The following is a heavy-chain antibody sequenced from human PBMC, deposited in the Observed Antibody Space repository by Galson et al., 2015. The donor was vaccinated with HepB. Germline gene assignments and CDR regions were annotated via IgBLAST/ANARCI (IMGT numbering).Heavy chain of an antibody. D-gene: IGHD5-24*01. V-gene: IGHV5-51*01. Sequence: QSGAEVKKPGESLKISCKGSGYSFTSYWIGWVRQMPGKGLEWMGIIYPGDSDTRYSPSFQGQVTISADKSISTAYLQWSSLKASDTAMYYCARLEYSRDGYNFIDYWGQGTLVTVSS. J-gene: IGHJ4*02. CDR2: IYPGDSDT. CDR1: GYSFTSYW. CDR3: ARLEYSRDGYNFIDY.